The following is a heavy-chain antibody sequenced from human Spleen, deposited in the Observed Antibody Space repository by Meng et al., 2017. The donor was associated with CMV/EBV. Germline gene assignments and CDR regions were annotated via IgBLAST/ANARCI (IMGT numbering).Heavy chain of an antibody. CDR2: ISPYNGYT. CDR3: ATAVGTALADFDY. CDR1: GYTFTSYG. V-gene: IGHV1-18*01. Sequence: ASVKVSCKASGYTFTSYGIDWVRQAPGQGLEWMGWISPYNGYTNYTQKLQGRVTMTTDTSTSTAYMELSSLTSEDTAVYYCATAVGTALADFDYWGQGTLVTVSS. D-gene: IGHD5-18*01. J-gene: IGHJ4*02.